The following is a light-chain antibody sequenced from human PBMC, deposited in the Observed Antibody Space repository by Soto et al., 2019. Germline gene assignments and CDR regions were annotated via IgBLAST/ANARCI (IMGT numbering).Light chain of an antibody. J-gene: IGLJ1*01. V-gene: IGLV2-23*02. CDR3: CSYAGTTTSYV. CDR1: SSDVGSYDL. CDR2: EVS. Sequence: QSALTQPASVSGSPGQSITISCTGTSSDVGSYDLVSWYQQHPDKAPKLMIYEVSKRPAGLSNRFSGSKSGNTASLTISGLQAEDEADYYCCSYAGTTTSYVFGSGTKVTVL.